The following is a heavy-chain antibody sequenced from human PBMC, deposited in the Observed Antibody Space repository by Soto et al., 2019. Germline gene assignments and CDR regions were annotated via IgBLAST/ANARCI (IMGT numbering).Heavy chain of an antibody. D-gene: IGHD6-19*01. CDR3: VKAKAAVAITYYFDY. J-gene: IGHJ4*02. CDR2: ISWNSKRK. CDR1: GFNLDDYA. Sequence: EVELVESGGGLVQPGRSLRLSCEASGFNLDDYAMHWVRQGPGKGLEWVSGISWNSKRKDYADSVKGRFIISRDNEKNSLFLQMNSLKTEDTAFYYCVKAKAAVAITYYFDYWGQGTLLTVSS. V-gene: IGHV3-9*01.